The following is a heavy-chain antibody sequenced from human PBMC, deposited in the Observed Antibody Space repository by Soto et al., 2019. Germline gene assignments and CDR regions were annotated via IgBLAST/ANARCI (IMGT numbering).Heavy chain of an antibody. V-gene: IGHV4-31*03. CDR3: ARGVATIEHAFDI. CDR2: IYYSGST. Sequence: QVQLQESGPGLVKPSQTLPLTCTVSGDSISSGGHYWSWIRQHPGKGLEWSGYIYYSGSTYFYPSLKSRLTISVDTSKNQFSLNLRSVTAADTAVYYCARGVATIEHAFDIWGQGTMVTVSS. CDR1: GDSISSGGHY. J-gene: IGHJ3*02. D-gene: IGHD5-12*01.